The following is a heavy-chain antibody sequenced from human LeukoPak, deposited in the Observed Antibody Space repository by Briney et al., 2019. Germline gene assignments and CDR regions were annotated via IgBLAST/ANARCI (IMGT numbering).Heavy chain of an antibody. D-gene: IGHD3-22*01. Sequence: GGSLRLSCAASGFTFSSYGMHWVRQAPGKGLEWVAVISYDGSNKYYADSVKGRFTISRDNSKNTLYLQMNSLRAEDTAVYYCAKNYYDSSGYLYFDYWGQGTLVTVSS. CDR3: AKNYYDSSGYLYFDY. CDR2: ISYDGSNK. J-gene: IGHJ4*02. CDR1: GFTFSSYG. V-gene: IGHV3-30*18.